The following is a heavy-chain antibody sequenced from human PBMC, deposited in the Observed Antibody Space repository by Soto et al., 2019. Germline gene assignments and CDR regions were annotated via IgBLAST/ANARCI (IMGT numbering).Heavy chain of an antibody. J-gene: IGHJ4*02. D-gene: IGHD6-19*01. Sequence: QVQLVESGGGVVQPGRSLRLSCAASGFTFSTFGMHWIRQAPGKGLEWVAVISFDGSNKYYADSVKGRFTISRDNSKNTLYVEMNRLRPEDTAVYYCANDRGSGWTNFDYWGQGTLVTVSS. CDR3: ANDRGSGWTNFDY. V-gene: IGHV3-30*18. CDR2: ISFDGSNK. CDR1: GFTFSTFG.